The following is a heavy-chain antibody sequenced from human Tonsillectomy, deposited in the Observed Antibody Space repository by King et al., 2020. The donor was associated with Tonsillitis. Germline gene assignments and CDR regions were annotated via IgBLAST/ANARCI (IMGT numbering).Heavy chain of an antibody. CDR1: GCTFSSYG. Sequence: VQLVESGGGVVQPGRSLRLSCAASGCTFSSYGMHWVRQAPGQGLEWVAVISFDGSNENVADSVEGRFTISRDNSKNTLNLQMNSLRAEDTAVYYCAKDLHYYDGSAYYYGRVDYWGQGTLVTVSS. CDR2: ISFDGSNE. V-gene: IGHV3-30*18. J-gene: IGHJ4*02. CDR3: AKDLHYYDGSAYYYGRVDY. D-gene: IGHD3-22*01.